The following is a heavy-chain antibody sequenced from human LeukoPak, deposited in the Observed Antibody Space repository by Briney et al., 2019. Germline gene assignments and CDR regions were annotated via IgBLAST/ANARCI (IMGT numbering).Heavy chain of an antibody. CDR3: ARGRRVGKATTPFDY. CDR2: INHSVST. Sequence: SETLSLTCAVYGGSLSGYYSSWIRQPPGKGLEWIGEINHSVSTNYNPSLKSRVTISVETSKNQFSLKLSSVTAAETAVYYCARGRRVGKATTPFDYWGQGTLVTVSS. CDR1: GGSLSGYY. D-gene: IGHD1-1*01. V-gene: IGHV4-34*01. J-gene: IGHJ4*02.